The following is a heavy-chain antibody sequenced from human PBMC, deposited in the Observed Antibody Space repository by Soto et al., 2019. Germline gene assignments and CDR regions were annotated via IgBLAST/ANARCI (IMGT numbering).Heavy chain of an antibody. J-gene: IGHJ4*02. Sequence: EVQLVESGGGLVQPGGSLRLSCAASGFTFSGSSMNWIRQAPGKGLEWISYINTLSTTMYYADSVKGRFSISRDYAKNSLYLQMNSLRADDTAIYYCTGGGVSSGPGYWGQGTLVTVSS. CDR1: GFTFSGSS. V-gene: IGHV3-48*01. CDR3: TGGGVSSGPGY. D-gene: IGHD3-22*01. CDR2: INTLSTTM.